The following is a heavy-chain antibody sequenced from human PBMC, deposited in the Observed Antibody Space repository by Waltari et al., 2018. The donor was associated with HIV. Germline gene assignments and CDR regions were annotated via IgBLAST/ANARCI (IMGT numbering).Heavy chain of an antibody. CDR1: GFTFDDYA. J-gene: IGHJ3*02. CDR2: ISWNSGSI. CDR3: AKDAGSSGWYGGAFDI. D-gene: IGHD6-19*01. V-gene: IGHV3-9*01. Sequence: EVQLVESGGGLVQPGRSLRLSCAASGFTFDDYAMPWVRQAPGKGLEWVSGISWNSGSIGYADSVKGRFTISRDNAKNSLYLQMNSLRAEDTALYYCAKDAGSSGWYGGAFDIWGQGTMVTVSS.